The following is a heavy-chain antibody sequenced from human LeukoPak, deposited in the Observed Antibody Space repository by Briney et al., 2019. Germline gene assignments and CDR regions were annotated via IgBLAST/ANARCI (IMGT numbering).Heavy chain of an antibody. V-gene: IGHV4-4*02. D-gene: IGHD5-24*01. J-gene: IGHJ6*02. CDR2: IYDSGST. Sequence: PSETLSLTCAVSGGSISRNHWWSWVRQPPGKGLEWIGEIYDSGSTNYNPSLKSRVTISVDTSKNQFSLKLSSVTAADTAVYYCARGAGDGYNPFDYYGMDVWGQGTTVTVSS. CDR3: ARGAGDGYNPFDYYGMDV. CDR1: GGSISRNHW.